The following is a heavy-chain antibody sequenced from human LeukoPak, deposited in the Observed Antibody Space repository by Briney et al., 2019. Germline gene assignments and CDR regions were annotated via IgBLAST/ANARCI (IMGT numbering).Heavy chain of an antibody. CDR1: GGSISSSSYY. D-gene: IGHD2-2*01. CDR3: ARILAHCSSTSCYPYYYYYMDV. V-gene: IGHV4-39*07. J-gene: IGHJ6*03. Sequence: SETLSLTCTVSGGSISSSSYYWGWIRQPPGKGLGWIGSIYTSGSTNYNPSLKSRVTMSVDTSKNQFSLKLSSVTAADTAVYYCARILAHCSSTSCYPYYYYYMDVWGKGTTVTVSS. CDR2: IYTSGST.